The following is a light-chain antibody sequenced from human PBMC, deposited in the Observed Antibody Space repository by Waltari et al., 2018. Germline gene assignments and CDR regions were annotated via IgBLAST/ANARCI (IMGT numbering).Light chain of an antibody. Sequence: QSALTQPASVSGSPGQSITISCSGTSSDIGGYKYVSCYQQYPHRAPQLILYEVTERPSGVPDRFSGSKSGNTASLTVSGLQIEDEADYFCSAYAGGNTLVFGGGTRLTVL. CDR3: SAYAGGNTLV. V-gene: IGLV2-8*01. CDR1: SSDIGGYKY. J-gene: IGLJ2*01. CDR2: EVT.